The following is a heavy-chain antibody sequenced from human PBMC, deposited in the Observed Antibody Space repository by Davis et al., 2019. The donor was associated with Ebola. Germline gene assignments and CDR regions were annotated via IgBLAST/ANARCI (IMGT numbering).Heavy chain of an antibody. CDR3: ARDFDGGNYYFDY. D-gene: IGHD3-9*01. J-gene: IGHJ4*02. Sequence: SSVTVPCKTSGGSFISHPISWVRQAPRQGLEWMGGIIPIFDTPHYAQKFQGRITITADASTSTAYMELSSLRSEDTATYFCARDFDGGNYYFDYWGPGTPVTVSS. V-gene: IGHV1-69*13. CDR1: GGSFISHP. CDR2: IIPIFDTP.